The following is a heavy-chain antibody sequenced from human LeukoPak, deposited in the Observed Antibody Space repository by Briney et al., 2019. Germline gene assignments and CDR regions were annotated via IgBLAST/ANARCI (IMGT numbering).Heavy chain of an antibody. D-gene: IGHD2-15*01. CDR3: AKVGGDFDY. V-gene: IGHV3-23*01. CDR1: GFTFSSYS. CDR2: ITGSDGNT. J-gene: IGHJ4*02. Sequence: GGSLRLSCAASGFTFSSYSMNWVRQAPGKGLEWVSAITGSDGNTYYADSVKGRFTISRDNSKNTLYLQMNSLRAEDTAVYYCAKVGGDFDYWGQGTLVTVSS.